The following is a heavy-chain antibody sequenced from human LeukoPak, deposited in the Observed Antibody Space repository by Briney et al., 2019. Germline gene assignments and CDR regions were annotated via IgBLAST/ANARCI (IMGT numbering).Heavy chain of an antibody. D-gene: IGHD3-16*02. CDR1: GDSIGSNY. Sequence: SETLSLTCSVFGDSIGSNYWSWIRQPPGKGLEWIGYIYYSGSTNYNPSLKSRVTISVDTSKNQFSLKLSSVTAADTAVYYCARILSSRAPPHYVWGNSRKGFFDYWGQGTLVTVSS. CDR2: IYYSGST. J-gene: IGHJ4*02. V-gene: IGHV4-59*01. CDR3: ARILSSRAPPHYVWGNSRKGFFDY.